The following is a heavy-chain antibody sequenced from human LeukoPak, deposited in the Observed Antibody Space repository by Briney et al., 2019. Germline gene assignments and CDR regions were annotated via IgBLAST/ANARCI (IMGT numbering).Heavy chain of an antibody. V-gene: IGHV3-23*01. CDR1: GFTFSTYA. CDR3: AKGNGYFQH. J-gene: IGHJ1*01. Sequence: PGGSLRLSCAMSGFTFSTYAMHWVRQAPGQGLEWVSVVNGTGFDAYYADSAKGRFTISRDNSKSTVYLQMNRLRAEDTAVYYCAKGNGYFQHWGQGTLVTVSS. D-gene: IGHD4-11*01. CDR2: VNGTGFDA.